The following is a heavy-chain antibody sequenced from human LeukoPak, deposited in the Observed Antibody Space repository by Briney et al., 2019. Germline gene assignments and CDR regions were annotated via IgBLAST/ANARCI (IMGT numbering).Heavy chain of an antibody. D-gene: IGHD6-19*01. V-gene: IGHV1-2*02. CDR2: INPNSGGT. Sequence: GASVKVSCKASGYIFTGYYIYWVRQAPGQGLEYMGWINPNSGGTNYAQKFQGRVTMTRDTSISTAHMDLTRLTSDDTAIYYCARGSSGWYLTSSFDPWGQGTLVIVSS. CDR3: ARGSSGWYLTSSFDP. J-gene: IGHJ5*02. CDR1: GYIFTGYY.